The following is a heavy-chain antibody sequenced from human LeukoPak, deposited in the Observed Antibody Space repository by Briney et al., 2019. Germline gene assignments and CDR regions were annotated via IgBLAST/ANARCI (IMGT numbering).Heavy chain of an antibody. CDR2: ISCSSGNI. CDR3: ARDAWRRVFYYGMDV. CDR1: GFTFSGYT. J-gene: IGHJ6*01. Sequence: GGSLRLSCAASGFTFSGYTMHWVRQAPGKGLEWVSCISCSSGNIDYADSVKGRFTIPRDNAKNSLYLEMNSLRSEDTPVYYCARDAWRRVFYYGMDVWGQGSTLAVSS. V-gene: IGHV3-21*01. D-gene: IGHD6-13*01.